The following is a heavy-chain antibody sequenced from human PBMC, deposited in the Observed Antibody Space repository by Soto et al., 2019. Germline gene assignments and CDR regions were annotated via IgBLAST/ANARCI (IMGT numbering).Heavy chain of an antibody. J-gene: IGHJ4*02. Sequence: PSETLSLTCTVSGGSVSSGSYYWSWIRQPPGKGLEWIGYIYYSGSTNYNPSLKSRVTISVDTSKNQFSLKLSSVTAADTAVYYCASHGRRIQLWLSTDANYDYWGQGTLVTVSS. D-gene: IGHD5-18*01. V-gene: IGHV4-61*01. CDR1: GGSVSSGSYY. CDR2: IYYSGST. CDR3: ASHGRRIQLWLSTDANYDY.